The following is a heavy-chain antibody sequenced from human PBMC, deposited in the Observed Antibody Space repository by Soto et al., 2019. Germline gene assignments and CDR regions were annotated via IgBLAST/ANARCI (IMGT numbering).Heavy chain of an antibody. V-gene: IGHV1-18*04. CDR1: GYTFTSYG. J-gene: IGHJ5*02. Sequence: QVQLVQSGAEVKKPGASVKVSCKASGYTFTSYGISWVRQAPGQVLEWMGWISAYNGNTNYAQKLQGRDTMTTDTSTSTAYMELRSLRSDDTAVYYCARFGPVVTKDFDWLVGWFDPWGQGTLVTVSS. CDR3: ARFGPVVTKDFDWLVGWFDP. D-gene: IGHD3-9*01. CDR2: ISAYNGNT.